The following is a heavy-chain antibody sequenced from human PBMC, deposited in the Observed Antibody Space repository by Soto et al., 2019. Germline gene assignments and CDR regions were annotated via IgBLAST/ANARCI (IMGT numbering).Heavy chain of an antibody. J-gene: IGHJ4*02. V-gene: IGHV4-34*01. D-gene: IGHD2-2*01. CDR3: ARGFDNIVVVPAANSFDY. CDR2: INHSGST. CDR1: GGSFSGYY. Sequence: SETLSLTCAVYGGSFSGYYWSWIRQPPGKGLEWIGEINHSGSTNYNPSLKSRVTISVDTSKNQVSLKLSSVTAADTAVYYCARGFDNIVVVPAANSFDYWGQGTLVTVSS.